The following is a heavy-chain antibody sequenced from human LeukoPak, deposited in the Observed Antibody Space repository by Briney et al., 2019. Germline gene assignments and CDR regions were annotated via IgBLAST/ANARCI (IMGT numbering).Heavy chain of an antibody. Sequence: PGASLRLSCAASGFTFSNYAMSWVRQAPGKGLEWVSAITGGGSGIYYADSMKSRFTISRDNSKNTLYLQINSLRAEDTAVHYCAKWGDYDVLTGYYVSDYWGQGTLVTVSS. V-gene: IGHV3-23*01. D-gene: IGHD3-9*01. CDR2: ITGGGSGI. CDR1: GFTFSNYA. J-gene: IGHJ4*02. CDR3: AKWGDYDVLTGYYVSDY.